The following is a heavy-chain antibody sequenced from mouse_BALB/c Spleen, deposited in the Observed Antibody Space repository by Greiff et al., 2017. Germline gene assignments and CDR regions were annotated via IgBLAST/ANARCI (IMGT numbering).Heavy chain of an antibody. J-gene: IGHJ3*01. CDR3: ARENGNPAWFAY. CDR2: ISSGGST. Sequence: EVKLVESGGGLVKPGGSLKLSCAASGFTFSSYAMSWVRQTPEKRLEWVASISSGGSTYYPDSVKGRFTISRDNARNILYLQMSSLRSEDTAMYYCARENGNPAWFAYWGQGTLVTVSA. V-gene: IGHV5-6-5*01. CDR1: GFTFSSYA. D-gene: IGHD2-1*01.